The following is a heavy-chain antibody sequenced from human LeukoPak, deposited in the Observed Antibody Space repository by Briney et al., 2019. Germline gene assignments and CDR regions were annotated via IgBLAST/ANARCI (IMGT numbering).Heavy chain of an antibody. CDR1: GFTFSSYE. D-gene: IGHD2-15*01. CDR3: ASKYCSGGSCSPDFVY. V-gene: IGHV3-48*03. CDR2: ISGSGTTI. Sequence: GGSLRLSCAASGFTFSSYEMNWVRQSPGKGLEWISHISGSGTTIHYADSVKGRFTISRDNTKNSLYLQMNSLRVEDTAVYYCASKYCSGGSCSPDFVYWGQGTLVAVSS. J-gene: IGHJ4*02.